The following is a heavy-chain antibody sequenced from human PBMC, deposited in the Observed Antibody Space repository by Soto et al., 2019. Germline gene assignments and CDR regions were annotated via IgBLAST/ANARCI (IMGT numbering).Heavy chain of an antibody. CDR2: ISYDGSVT. CDR3: AKPSEPFRAPYYFDS. Sequence: GGALRLSCAASGFTFSKYGMHWVRQAPGKGLEWVAIISYDGSVTYFGDSVRGRFTISRDDSQHTLFLQMSSLRPEDTAVYYCAKPSEPFRAPYYFDSWGQGTLVTVS. V-gene: IGHV3-30*18. J-gene: IGHJ4*02. D-gene: IGHD1-26*01. CDR1: GFTFSKYG.